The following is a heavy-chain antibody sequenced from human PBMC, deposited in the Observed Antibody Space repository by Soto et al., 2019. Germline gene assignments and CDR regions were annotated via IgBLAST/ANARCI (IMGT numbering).Heavy chain of an antibody. CDR1: GFTFTSYA. V-gene: IGHV3-23*01. D-gene: IGHD3-22*01. Sequence: EVQLLQSGGGLVQPGGSLRLSCAASGFTFTSYAMSWVRQAPGKGLEWVSTISGTGGSTYYPDSVKGRFTISRDNSKNTVYLQMTSLRAEDGAVHYGAEEMPSGYYLFDYWGQGTLVTVSS. CDR3: AEEMPSGYYLFDY. J-gene: IGHJ4*02. CDR2: ISGTGGST.